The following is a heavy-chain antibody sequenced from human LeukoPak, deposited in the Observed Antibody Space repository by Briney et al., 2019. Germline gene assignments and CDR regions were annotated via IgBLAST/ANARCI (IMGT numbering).Heavy chain of an antibody. CDR2: SFYSGNP. V-gene: IGHV4-59*08. CDR3: ARYSARLRSPGRIAGSFDY. J-gene: IGHJ4*02. Sequence: SETLSLTCTVSGGSISNYYWYWMRQPPGKGLEWIAYSFYSGNPNYNPSLKSRVTISVDTSKNQFSLKLTSVTAADTAVYYCARYSARLRSPGRIAGSFDYWGQGTLVTVSS. CDR1: GGSISNYY. D-gene: IGHD6-6*01.